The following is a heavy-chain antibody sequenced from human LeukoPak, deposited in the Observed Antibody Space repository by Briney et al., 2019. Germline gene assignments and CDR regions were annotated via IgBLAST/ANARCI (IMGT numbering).Heavy chain of an antibody. D-gene: IGHD6-13*01. V-gene: IGHV3-9*01. CDR2: ITWNSVTI. Sequence: GRPLRLSCAASGFTFDDYAIHWVRQAPGKGLEWVSGITWNSVTIAYGDSVKGRFTISRDNAKNSLYLQMNSLRAEDTALYYCAKGRGGSRWYSLDYWGQGTLVTVSS. J-gene: IGHJ4*02. CDR1: GFTFDDYA. CDR3: AKGRGGSRWYSLDY.